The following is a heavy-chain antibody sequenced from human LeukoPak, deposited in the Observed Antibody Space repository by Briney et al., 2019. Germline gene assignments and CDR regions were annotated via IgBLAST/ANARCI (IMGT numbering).Heavy chain of an antibody. V-gene: IGHV3-11*03. D-gene: IGHD2-2*01. CDR1: GFTFSDYY. Sequence: GGSLRLSCAASGFTFSDYYMSWIRQAPGKGLEGVSYISSSSSYTNYADSVKGRFTISRDNAKNSLYLQMNSLRAEDTAVYYCARSGTRYCSSTSCYYYWGQGTLVTVSS. J-gene: IGHJ4*02. CDR3: ARSGTRYCSSTSCYYY. CDR2: ISSSSSYT.